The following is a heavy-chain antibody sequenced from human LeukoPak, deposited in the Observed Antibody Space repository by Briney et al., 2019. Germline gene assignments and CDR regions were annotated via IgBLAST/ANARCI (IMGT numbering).Heavy chain of an antibody. CDR2: INPSGSST. Sequence: ASVKVSCKASGYIFTNHYMHWVRQAPGQGLEWMGLINPSGSSTLYAEKFRGRIIMTRDMFTATDYMELSSLRSEDTAVYYCARDNSIADRGWWFDPWGQGTLVTVSS. J-gene: IGHJ5*02. CDR1: GYIFTNHY. V-gene: IGHV1-46*01. CDR3: ARDNSIADRGWWFDP. D-gene: IGHD4-23*01.